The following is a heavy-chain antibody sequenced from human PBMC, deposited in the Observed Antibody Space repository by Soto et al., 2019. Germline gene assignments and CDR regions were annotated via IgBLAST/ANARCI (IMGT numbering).Heavy chain of an antibody. Sequence: GGSLRLSCAASGFTFSSYAMSWVRQAPGKGLEWVSAISGSGGSTYYADSVKGRFTISRDNSKNTLYLQMNSLRAEDTAVYYCANHPPRPDDILTGYYINYWGQGTLVTVSS. V-gene: IGHV3-23*01. D-gene: IGHD3-9*01. CDR1: GFTFSSYA. CDR2: ISGSGGST. J-gene: IGHJ4*02. CDR3: ANHPPRPDDILTGYYINY.